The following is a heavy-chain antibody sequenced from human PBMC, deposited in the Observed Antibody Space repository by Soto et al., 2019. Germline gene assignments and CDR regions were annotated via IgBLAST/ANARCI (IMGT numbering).Heavy chain of an antibody. D-gene: IGHD2-2*01. Sequence: SETLSLTCAVYGGSFSGYYWSWIRQPPGKGLEWIGEINHSGSTNYNPSLKSRVTISVDTSKNQFSLKLSSVTAADTAVYYCARGRGCSSTSCYAAHYYYYYYMDVWGKGTTVTVSS. V-gene: IGHV4-34*01. CDR1: GGSFSGYY. CDR2: INHSGST. J-gene: IGHJ6*03. CDR3: ARGRGCSSTSCYAAHYYYYYYMDV.